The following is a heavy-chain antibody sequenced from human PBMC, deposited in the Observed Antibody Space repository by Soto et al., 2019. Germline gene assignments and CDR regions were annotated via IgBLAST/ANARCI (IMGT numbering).Heavy chain of an antibody. CDR2: ISGSGDRT. CDR1: GFTLSDYA. J-gene: IGHJ4*02. Sequence: GSLRLSCPASGFTLSDYAMRWLRQPPGKGLDWVSAISGSGDRTYYADSVKGRFTISRDNSKNTLYLQMNSLRAEDSAVYYCVRERSGYSYADSWGQGTLVTVSS. CDR3: VRERSGYSYADS. D-gene: IGHD5-18*01. V-gene: IGHV3-23*01.